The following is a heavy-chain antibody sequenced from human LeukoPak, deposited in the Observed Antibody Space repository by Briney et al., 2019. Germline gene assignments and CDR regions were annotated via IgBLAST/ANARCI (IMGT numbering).Heavy chain of an antibody. CDR1: GYSFTNYW. Sequence: GESLKISCKGSGYSFTNYWVAWVRQMPGKGLEWMGIIYPGDSDIRYSPSFQGQVTISADTSVSTAYLQWSSLKASDTAMYYCARRGFGVLTFDYWGQGTLVTVSS. V-gene: IGHV5-51*01. CDR2: IYPGDSDI. J-gene: IGHJ4*02. CDR3: ARRGFGVLTFDY. D-gene: IGHD3-3*01.